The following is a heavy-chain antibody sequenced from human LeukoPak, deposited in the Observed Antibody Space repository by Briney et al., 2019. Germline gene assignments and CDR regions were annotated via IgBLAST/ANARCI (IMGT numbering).Heavy chain of an antibody. J-gene: IGHJ4*02. CDR1: GFTFSSYG. CDR3: ARDKGIVGATIDY. D-gene: IGHD1-26*01. Sequence: GRSLRLSCAASGFTFSSYGMPWVRQAPGKGLEWVAVIWYDGSNKYYADSVKGRFTISRDNSKNTLYLQMNSLRAEDTAVYYCARDKGIVGATIDYWGQGTLVTVSS. V-gene: IGHV3-33*01. CDR2: IWYDGSNK.